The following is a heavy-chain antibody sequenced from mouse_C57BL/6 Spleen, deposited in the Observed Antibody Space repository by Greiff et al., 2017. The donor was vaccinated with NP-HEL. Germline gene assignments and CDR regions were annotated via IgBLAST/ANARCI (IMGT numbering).Heavy chain of an antibody. V-gene: IGHV1-15*01. Sequence: VKVVESGAELVRPGASVTLSCKASGYTFTDYEMHWVKQTPVHGLEWIGAIDPETGGTAYTQKFKGKAILTADKSSSTAYMELRGLTSEDSAVYYCTGGSYWGQGTTLTVS. CDR2: IDPETGGT. J-gene: IGHJ2*01. CDR3: TGGSY. CDR1: GYTFTDYE.